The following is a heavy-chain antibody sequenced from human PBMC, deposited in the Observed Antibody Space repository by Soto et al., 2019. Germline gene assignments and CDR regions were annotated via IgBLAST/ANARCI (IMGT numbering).Heavy chain of an antibody. J-gene: IGHJ5*02. D-gene: IGHD3-3*01. CDR1: GFTFSSYA. Sequence: GGSLRLSCAASGFTFSSYAMSWARQAPGKGLEWVSAISGSGGSTYYADSVKGRFTISRDDSKNTLYLQMNSLRAEDTAVYYCAKDPSYDFWSGSRFDPWGQGTLVTVSS. V-gene: IGHV3-23*01. CDR3: AKDPSYDFWSGSRFDP. CDR2: ISGSGGST.